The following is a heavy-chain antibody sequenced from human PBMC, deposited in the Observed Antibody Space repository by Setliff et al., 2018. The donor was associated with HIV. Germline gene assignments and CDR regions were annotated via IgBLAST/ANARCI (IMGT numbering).Heavy chain of an antibody. D-gene: IGHD3-9*01. CDR3: VRDRDWAFDY. Sequence: GGSLTPSCAASRFTFTSYWLSWVRQAPGKGLEWVANINQEGSENNYVDSVEGRFTIYTDNAKNSFYLQMDSMRAEDTAVYYCVRDRDWAFDYWGQGILVTVSS. CDR2: INQEGSEN. J-gene: IGHJ4*02. V-gene: IGHV3-7*01. CDR1: RFTFTSYW.